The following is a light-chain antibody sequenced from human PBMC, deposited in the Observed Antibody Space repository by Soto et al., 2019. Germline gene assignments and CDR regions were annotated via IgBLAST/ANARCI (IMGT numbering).Light chain of an antibody. J-gene: IGKJ4*01. Sequence: EIVLTQSPATLSLSPGERATLSCRASQSVSSYSAWYQQKPGQAPRLLIYDASNRATGIPARFSGSGSGTDFTLTISSLEPEDFAVYYCQQRSNWPQVTFGGGTKVEIK. CDR1: QSVSSY. CDR2: DAS. V-gene: IGKV3-11*01. CDR3: QQRSNWPQVT.